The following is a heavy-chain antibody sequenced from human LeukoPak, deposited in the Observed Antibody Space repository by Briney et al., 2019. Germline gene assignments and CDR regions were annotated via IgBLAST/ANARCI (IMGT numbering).Heavy chain of an antibody. Sequence: GGSLRLSCAASGFSFSRYAFHWVRQAPGKGLEWVAILSYDGSTKYYADSVKGRFTISRDNAKNSLYLQMNSLRAEDTAVYYCAREGIAADRGKLIDYWGQGTLVTVSS. J-gene: IGHJ4*02. CDR2: LSYDGSTK. CDR3: AREGIAADRGKLIDY. D-gene: IGHD6-13*01. CDR1: GFSFSRYA. V-gene: IGHV3-30-3*01.